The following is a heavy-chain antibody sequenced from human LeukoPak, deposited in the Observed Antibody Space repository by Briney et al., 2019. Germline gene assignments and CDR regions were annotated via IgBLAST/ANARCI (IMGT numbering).Heavy chain of an antibody. CDR1: GGTFSSYA. Sequence: SVKVSCKASGGTFSSYAISWVRQAPGQGLEWMGRIIPILGIANYAQKFQGRVTITADKSTSTAYMELSSLRSEDTAVYYCARDRTSYCGGDCYYYFDYWGQGTLVTVSS. V-gene: IGHV1-69*04. CDR2: IIPILGIA. CDR3: ARDRTSYCGGDCYYYFDY. J-gene: IGHJ4*02. D-gene: IGHD2-21*02.